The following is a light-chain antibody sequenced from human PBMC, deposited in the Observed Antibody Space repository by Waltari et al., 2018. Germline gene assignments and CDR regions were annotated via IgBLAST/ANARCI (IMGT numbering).Light chain of an antibody. CDR1: SGHSSNV. V-gene: IGLV4-69*01. CDR2: VNSDGSH. Sequence: QLVVTQSPSASAPLGASVKLTCTLSSGHSSNVIAWLQQRPARGPRYLLKVNSDGSHSKGAEIPNRFAGSSSGARRYLSISSLQSNDEADYYCQTGGHGSWVFGGGTKLTVL. J-gene: IGLJ3*02. CDR3: QTGGHGSWV.